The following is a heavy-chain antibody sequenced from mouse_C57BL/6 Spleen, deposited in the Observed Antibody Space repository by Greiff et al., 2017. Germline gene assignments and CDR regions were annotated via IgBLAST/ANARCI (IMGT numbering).Heavy chain of an antibody. V-gene: IGHV1-26*01. CDR3: ASSGYYRDDY. CDR1: GYTFTDYY. CDR2: INPNNGGT. J-gene: IGHJ2*01. D-gene: IGHD2-3*01. Sequence: EVQLQQSGPELVKPGASVKISCKASGYTFTDYYMNWVKQSHGKSLEWIGDINPNNGGTSYNQKFKGKATLTVDKSSSTAYMELRSLTSEDSAVYYCASSGYYRDDYWGQGTTLTVSS.